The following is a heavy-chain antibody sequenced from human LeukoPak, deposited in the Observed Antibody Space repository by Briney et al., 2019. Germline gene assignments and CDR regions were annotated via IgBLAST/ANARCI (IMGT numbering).Heavy chain of an antibody. CDR2: INPNSGGT. J-gene: IGHJ4*02. D-gene: IGHD2-2*01. Sequence: GASVTVSCTASGYTFTSYYMHWVRQAPGQGLEWMGRINPNSGGTNYAQKFQGRVTMTRDTSISTAYMELGRLRSDDTAVYYCASRLLGYCSSTSCTENSYWGQGTLVTVSS. V-gene: IGHV1-2*06. CDR1: GYTFTSYY. CDR3: ASRLLGYCSSTSCTENSY.